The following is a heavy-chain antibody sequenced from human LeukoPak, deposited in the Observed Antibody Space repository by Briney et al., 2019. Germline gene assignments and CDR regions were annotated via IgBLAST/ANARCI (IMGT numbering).Heavy chain of an antibody. D-gene: IGHD3-22*01. J-gene: IGHJ4*02. CDR2: IGSSSSFI. CDR3: AKDLPYYYDSSGSY. CDR1: GFTFSSHS. V-gene: IGHV3-21*04. Sequence: GGSLRLFCAASGFTFSSHSINWVRQAPGKGLEWVSCIGSSSSFIFYADSLKGRFTISRDNAKNSLSLQMNSLRAEDTAVYYCAKDLPYYYDSSGSYWGQGTLVTVSS.